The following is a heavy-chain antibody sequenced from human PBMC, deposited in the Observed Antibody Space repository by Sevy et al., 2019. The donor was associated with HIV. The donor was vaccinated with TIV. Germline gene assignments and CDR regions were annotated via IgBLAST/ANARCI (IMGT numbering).Heavy chain of an antibody. CDR2: SSPFTGSP. V-gene: IGHV1-18*01. Sequence: ASVKVSCKASGYNFINYGISWVRQAPGQGLEWVGGSSPFTGSPNYPQKLQDRVTVTTDTATNTAYMELRNLRSDDTAVYYCGKCTLWVYDPTNRKCGMDVWGQGTTLTVSS. J-gene: IGHJ6*02. CDR1: GYNFINYG. D-gene: IGHD5-12*01. CDR3: GKCTLWVYDPTNRKCGMDV.